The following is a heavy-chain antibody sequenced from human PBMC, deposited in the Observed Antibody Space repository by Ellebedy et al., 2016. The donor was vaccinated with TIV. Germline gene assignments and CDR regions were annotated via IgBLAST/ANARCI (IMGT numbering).Heavy chain of an antibody. CDR3: ARDMAWGNERVNDAFDI. J-gene: IGHJ3*02. D-gene: IGHD7-27*01. V-gene: IGHV3-48*04. CDR1: GFTFRSYS. CDR2: ISGSSLTI. Sequence: GGSLRLSCAASGFTFRSYSMSWVRQAPGKGLEWVAYISGSSLTIHYADSAQGRFTISRDNAKNSLVLHMNSLRAEDTAIYYCARDMAWGNERVNDAFDIWGQGTMVAVSP.